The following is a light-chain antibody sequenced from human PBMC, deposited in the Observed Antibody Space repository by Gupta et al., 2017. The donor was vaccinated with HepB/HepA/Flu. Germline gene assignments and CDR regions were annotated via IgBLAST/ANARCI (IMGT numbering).Light chain of an antibody. V-gene: IGLV3-21*02. CDR1: NIGSQS. J-gene: IGLJ1*01. Sequence: SYVLTQPPSVSVATGRTASITCEGNNIGSQSVHWYQHKPGQAPVLVVYDDRSRPSGIPERFSGPKSGNTATLTISRVEAGDEAEYYCLVWDADSDHYVFGTGTGVTVL. CDR3: LVWDADSDHYV. CDR2: DDR.